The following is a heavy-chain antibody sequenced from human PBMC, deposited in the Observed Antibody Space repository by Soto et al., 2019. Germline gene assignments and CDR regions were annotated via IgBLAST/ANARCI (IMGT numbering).Heavy chain of an antibody. V-gene: IGHV5-10-1*01. D-gene: IGHD3-22*01. Sequence: GESLKISCKGSGYSFTTFWITWVRQMPGKGLEWMGRIDPSDSQTYYSPSFRGHVTISVTKSITTVFLQWSSLRASDTAMYYCARQIYDSDTGPNFQYYFDSWGQGTPVTVSS. CDR1: GYSFTTFW. J-gene: IGHJ4*02. CDR3: ARQIYDSDTGPNFQYYFDS. CDR2: IDPSDSQT.